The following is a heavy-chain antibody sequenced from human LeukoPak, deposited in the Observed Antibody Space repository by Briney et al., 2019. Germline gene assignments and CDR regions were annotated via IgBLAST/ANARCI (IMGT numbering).Heavy chain of an antibody. CDR3: ARPIAVAENWFDP. D-gene: IGHD6-19*01. V-gene: IGHV3-48*01. J-gene: IGHJ5*02. CDR2: ISSSSSTI. CDR1: GFTFSDHY. Sequence: GGSLRLSCAASGFTFSDHYMDWVRQAPGKGLEWVSYISSSSSTIYYADSVKGRFTISRDNAKNSLYLQMNSLRAEDTAVYYCARPIAVAENWFDPWGQGTLVTVSS.